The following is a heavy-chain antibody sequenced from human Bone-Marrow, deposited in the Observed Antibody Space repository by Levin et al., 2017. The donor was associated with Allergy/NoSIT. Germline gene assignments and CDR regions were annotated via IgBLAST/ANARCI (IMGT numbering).Heavy chain of an antibody. D-gene: IGHD3-10*02. CDR2: IFPGDSDT. CDR3: VRQLWGRTWRNAVTTFGLGF. Sequence: KVSCEGSGYSFPNYWIGWVRQMPGKGLEWMGIIFPGDSDTRYSPSFQSQVTISSDTSINTAYLQRNSLRASDTAIYYCVRQLWGRTWRNAVTTFGLGFWGQGTLVTVSS. V-gene: IGHV5-51*01. J-gene: IGHJ4*02. CDR1: GYSFPNYW.